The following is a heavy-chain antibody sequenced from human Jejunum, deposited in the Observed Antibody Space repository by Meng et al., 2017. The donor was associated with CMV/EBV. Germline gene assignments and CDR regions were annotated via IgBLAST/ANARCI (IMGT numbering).Heavy chain of an antibody. Sequence: QVQLEEPGLGLVKPSETLSLTCTVSGAPISTHYWSWIRQSAGRGLEWIGRSGNGGDTYYNPSLNSRVTVSIDTSKNQFSLTLTSVTAADTAVYYCARDSQGRDPWYFDLWGPGTLVTVSS. J-gene: IGHJ2*01. CDR2: SGNGGDT. CDR3: ARDSQGRDPWYFDL. CDR1: GAPISTHY. V-gene: IGHV4-4*07.